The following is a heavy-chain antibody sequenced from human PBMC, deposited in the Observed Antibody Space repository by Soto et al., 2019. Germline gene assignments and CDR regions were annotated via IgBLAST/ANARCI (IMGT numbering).Heavy chain of an antibody. V-gene: IGHV3-15*01. CDR1: GFTFSNAW. J-gene: IGHJ5*02. CDR3: TTAVEPAAIGWFDP. D-gene: IGHD2-2*01. Sequence: WGSLRLSCAASGFTFSNAWMSWVRQAPGKGLEWVGRIKSKTDGGTTDYAAPVKGRFTISRDDSKNTLYLQMNSLKTEDTAVYYCTTAVEPAAIGWFDPWGQGTLVTVSS. CDR2: IKSKTDGGTT.